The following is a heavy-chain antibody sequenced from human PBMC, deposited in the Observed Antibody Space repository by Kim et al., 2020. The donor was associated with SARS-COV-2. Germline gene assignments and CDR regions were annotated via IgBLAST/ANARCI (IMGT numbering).Heavy chain of an antibody. CDR1: GYTFTSYD. J-gene: IGHJ5*02. D-gene: IGHD6-13*01. CDR3: ARGTLYSSSWYEDLQNNWFDP. V-gene: IGHV1-8*01. CDR2: MNPNSGNT. Sequence: ASVKVSCKASGYTFTSYDINWVRQATGQGLEWMGWMNPNSGNTGYAQKFQGRVTMTRNTSISTAYMELSSLRSEDTAVYYCARGTLYSSSWYEDLQNNWFDPWGQGTLVTVSS.